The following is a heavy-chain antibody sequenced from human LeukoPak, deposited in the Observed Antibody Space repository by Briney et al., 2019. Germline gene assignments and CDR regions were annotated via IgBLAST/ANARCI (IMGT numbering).Heavy chain of an antibody. Sequence: GGSLRLSCAASGFTVSSNHMNWVRQAPGKGLEWVSVIYSGGKTFYADSVKGRFTLSRDNSKNTLYLQMNSVKPEDTAVYYCARFMPTESIDAFDIWGQGTMVTVS. CDR3: ARFMPTESIDAFDI. J-gene: IGHJ3*02. CDR2: IYSGGKT. D-gene: IGHD2-2*01. CDR1: GFTVSSNH. V-gene: IGHV3-66*01.